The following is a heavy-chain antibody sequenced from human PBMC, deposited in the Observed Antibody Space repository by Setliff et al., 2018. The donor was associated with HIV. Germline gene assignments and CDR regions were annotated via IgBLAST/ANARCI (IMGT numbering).Heavy chain of an antibody. J-gene: IGHJ3*02. CDR3: ARGGVGLTGRAGSAGPRAFDI. CDR1: GGTFSSYA. D-gene: IGHD1-26*01. Sequence: GASVKVSCKASGGTFSSYAITWVRQAPGQGLEWMGGISTYNGNTNYAQKFQGRVTMTTDTSTTTAYMELRSLGSDDTAVYYCARGGVGLTGRAGSAGPRAFDIWGQGTMVTV. CDR2: ISTYNGNT. V-gene: IGHV1-18*01.